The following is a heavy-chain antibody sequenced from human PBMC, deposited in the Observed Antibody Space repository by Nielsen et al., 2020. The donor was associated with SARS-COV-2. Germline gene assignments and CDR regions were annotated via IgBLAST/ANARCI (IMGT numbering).Heavy chain of an antibody. Sequence: LSLTCAASGFTFDDYAMHWVRQAPGKGLEWVSGISWNSGSIGYADSVKGRFTISRDNAKNSLYLQMNSLRAEDTALYYCAKDIPYYYGSGSPGYFQHWGQGTLVTVSS. V-gene: IGHV3-9*01. CDR1: GFTFDDYA. CDR2: ISWNSGSI. CDR3: AKDIPYYYGSGSPGYFQH. J-gene: IGHJ1*01. D-gene: IGHD3-10*01.